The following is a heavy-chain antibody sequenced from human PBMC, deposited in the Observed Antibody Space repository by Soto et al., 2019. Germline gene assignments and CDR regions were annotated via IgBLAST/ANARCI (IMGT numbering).Heavy chain of an antibody. Sequence: SETLSLTCTVSGAPINSDYWSWIRQSPGKGLEWIGYIYHIGSTDYNPSLKSRVTISIDKSENQFSLNLRSVTAADAAVYFCARFTYKSGFNWFDPWGQGTQVTVSS. J-gene: IGHJ5*02. CDR3: ARFTYKSGFNWFDP. CDR1: GAPINSDY. V-gene: IGHV4-59*01. CDR2: IYHIGST. D-gene: IGHD5-12*01.